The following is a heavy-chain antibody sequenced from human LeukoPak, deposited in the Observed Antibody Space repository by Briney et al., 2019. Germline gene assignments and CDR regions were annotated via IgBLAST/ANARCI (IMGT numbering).Heavy chain of an antibody. J-gene: IGHJ4*02. CDR1: GGSISSLNL. CDR2: MYLDGRT. Sequence: PSETLSLTCAVSGGSISSLNLWSWLRQPPGKGLEWVGEMYLDGRTNFHPSVRGRVTIFIDKPKNQLSLQLTSVTAADTAVYYCAGLEGRYSTDWCYFLDYWGQGALVTVSS. CDR3: AGLEGRYSTDWCYFLDY. V-gene: IGHV4-4*02. D-gene: IGHD6-19*01.